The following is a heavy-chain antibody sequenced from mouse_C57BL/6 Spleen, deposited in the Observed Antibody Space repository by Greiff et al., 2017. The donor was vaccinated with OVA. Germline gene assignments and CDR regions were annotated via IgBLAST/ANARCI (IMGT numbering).Heavy chain of an antibody. V-gene: IGHV5-17*01. CDR3: ARSHVYYYAMDY. D-gene: IGHD6-1*01. J-gene: IGHJ4*01. Sequence: VQLKESGGGLVKPGGSLKLSCAASGFTFSDYGMHWVRQAPEKGLEWVAYISSGSSTIYYADTVKGRFTISRDNAKNTLFLQMTSLRSEDTAMYYCARSHVYYYAMDYWGQGTSVTVSS. CDR2: ISSGSSTI. CDR1: GFTFSDYG.